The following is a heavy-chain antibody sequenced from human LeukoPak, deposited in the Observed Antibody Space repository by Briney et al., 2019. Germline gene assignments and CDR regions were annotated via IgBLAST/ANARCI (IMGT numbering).Heavy chain of an antibody. CDR1: GGTFSSYA. D-gene: IGHD5-12*01. Sequence: GASVKVSCKASGGTFSSYAISWVRQAPGHGLEWMGGIIPIFGTANYAQKFQGRVTITADKSTSTAYMELSSLRSEDTAVYYCARGQWLRPYYYYGMDVWGKGTTVTVSS. CDR3: ARGQWLRPYYYYGMDV. CDR2: IIPIFGTA. V-gene: IGHV1-69*06. J-gene: IGHJ6*04.